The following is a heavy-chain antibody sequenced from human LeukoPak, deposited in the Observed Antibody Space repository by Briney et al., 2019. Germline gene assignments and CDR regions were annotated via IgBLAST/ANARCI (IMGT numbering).Heavy chain of an antibody. V-gene: IGHV1-2*02. CDR2: INPNSGGT. CDR1: GYTFTGYY. D-gene: IGHD6-19*01. CDR3: AREPVAVAGTGLYY. J-gene: IGHJ4*02. Sequence: ASVKVSCKASGYTFTGYYMHCVRQAPGQGLEWMGWINPNSGGTNYAQKFQGRVTMTRDTSISTAYMELGRLRSDDTAVYYCAREPVAVAGTGLYYWGQGTLVTVSS.